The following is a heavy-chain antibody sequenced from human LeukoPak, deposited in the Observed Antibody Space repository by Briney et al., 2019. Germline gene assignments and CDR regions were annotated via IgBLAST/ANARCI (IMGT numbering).Heavy chain of an antibody. V-gene: IGHV3-33*01. CDR2: IWYDGSNK. Sequence: GGSLRLSCGASGFTFSSYGMHWVRQAPGKGLEWVAVIWYDGSNKYYADSVKGRFTISRDNSKNTLYLQMNSLRAEDTAVYYCARDAGYSYGYADYWGQGTLVTVSS. CDR1: GFTFSSYG. D-gene: IGHD5-18*01. CDR3: ARDAGYSYGYADY. J-gene: IGHJ4*02.